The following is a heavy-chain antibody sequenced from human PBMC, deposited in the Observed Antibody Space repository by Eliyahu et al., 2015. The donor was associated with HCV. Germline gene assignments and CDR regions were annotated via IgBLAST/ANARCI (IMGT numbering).Heavy chain of an antibody. J-gene: IGHJ4*02. D-gene: IGHD2-21*02. CDR2: LSYWKHT. Sequence: VQLQQWGAGTLKASETLSLTCAVYGGSLKGYYWSWIRQSPGKGLEWIWGNLSYWKHTSTTPLNSRVTISLDTSKNQFSLKLRSVSAADTAVYYCARRGGDEDWGQGTLVNVSS. V-gene: IGHV4-34*12. CDR1: GGSLKGYY. CDR3: ARRGGDED.